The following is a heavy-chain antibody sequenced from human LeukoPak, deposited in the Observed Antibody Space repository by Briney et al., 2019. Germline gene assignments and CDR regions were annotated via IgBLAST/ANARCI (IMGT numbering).Heavy chain of an antibody. V-gene: IGHV4-59*08. CDR1: GGSISSYY. CDR3: ARRGSGWYYFDY. J-gene: IGHJ4*02. D-gene: IGHD6-19*01. Sequence: SETLSLTCTVSGGSISSYYWNWTRQPPGKGLEWIGYIYNSGSTNNNPSLKSRVTISVDTSKKQFSLKLSSVTAADTAVYYCARRGSGWYYFDYWGQGTLVTVSS. CDR2: IYNSGST.